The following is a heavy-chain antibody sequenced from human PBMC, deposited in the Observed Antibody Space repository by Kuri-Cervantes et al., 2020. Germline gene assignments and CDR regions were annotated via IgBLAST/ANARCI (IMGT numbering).Heavy chain of an antibody. CDR2: INPNSGGT. CDR1: GYTFTGYY. V-gene: IGHV1-2*02. Sequence: ASVKVSCKASGYTFTGYYMHWVRQAPGQGLEWMGWINPNSGGTNYAQKFQGRVTITRDTSASTAYMELSSLRSEDTAIYYCARDLGNQLSPHPYWGQGTLVTVSS. CDR3: ARDLGNQLSPHPY. J-gene: IGHJ4*02. D-gene: IGHD1-1*01.